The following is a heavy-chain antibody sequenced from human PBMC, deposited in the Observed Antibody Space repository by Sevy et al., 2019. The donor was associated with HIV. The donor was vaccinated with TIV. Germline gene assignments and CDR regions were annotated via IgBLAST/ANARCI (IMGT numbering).Heavy chain of an antibody. J-gene: IGHJ6*02. V-gene: IGHV1-24*01. CDR3: ATEDITMIPYGLDV. CDR2: FDPEDGET. CDR1: GYTLTELS. Sequence: ASVKVSCKVSGYTLTELSMHWVRQPPGKGFEWMGRFDPEDGETIYAQKFLDRLTMTEDTSTDTAYMDLSSLRSEDTAVYYCATEDITMIPYGLDVWGQGTTVTVSS. D-gene: IGHD3-22*01.